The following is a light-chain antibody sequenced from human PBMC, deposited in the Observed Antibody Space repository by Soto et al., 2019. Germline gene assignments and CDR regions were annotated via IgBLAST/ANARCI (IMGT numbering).Light chain of an antibody. J-gene: IGKJ2*01. CDR1: QSVSSS. CDR2: DAS. V-gene: IGKV3-11*01. Sequence: EIVLTQSPATLSLSPGERATLSCRASQSVSSSLGWYQQKPGQAPRPLIYDASNRATGIPTRFSGSGSGTDFTLTISSLEPEDFAVYYCQQRTDWPRTFGQGTKLEIK. CDR3: QQRTDWPRT.